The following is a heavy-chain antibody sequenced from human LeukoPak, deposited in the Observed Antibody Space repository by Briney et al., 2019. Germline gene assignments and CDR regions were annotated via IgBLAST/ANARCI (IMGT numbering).Heavy chain of an antibody. CDR1: GGSISSGGYY. D-gene: IGHD2-2*01. CDR2: IYYSGST. V-gene: IGHV4-31*03. Sequence: SETLSLTCTVSGGSISSGGYYWSWIRQHPGKGLEWIGYIYYSGSTYYDPSLKSRVTISVDTSKNQFSLKLSSVTAADTAVYYCASGERYCSSTSCYALDYWGQGTLVTVSS. CDR3: ASGERYCSSTSCYALDY. J-gene: IGHJ4*02.